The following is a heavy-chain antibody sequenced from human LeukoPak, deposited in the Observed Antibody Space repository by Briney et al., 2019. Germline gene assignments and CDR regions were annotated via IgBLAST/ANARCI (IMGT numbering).Heavy chain of an antibody. CDR3: VTSKGAGYFDY. Sequence: PGGSLRLSCAASGFTFSTYGMHWVRQAPGKGLEWVSFIRNNGDNKYYADSVRGRFTISRDNPKNTLYLQMNTLRTDDTAVYYCVTSKGAGYFDYWGQGTLVTVSS. CDR1: GFTFSTYG. J-gene: IGHJ4*02. D-gene: IGHD6-19*01. CDR2: IRNNGDNK. V-gene: IGHV3-30*02.